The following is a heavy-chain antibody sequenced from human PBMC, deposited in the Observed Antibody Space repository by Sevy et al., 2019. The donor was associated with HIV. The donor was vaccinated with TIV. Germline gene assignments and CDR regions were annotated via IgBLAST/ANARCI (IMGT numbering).Heavy chain of an antibody. CDR3: AKDLDY. Sequence: GGFLRLSCAASGFTFSSYGMHWVRQAPGKGLEWVAVISYDGSNKYYADSVKGRFTISRDNSKNTLYLQMNSLRAEDTAVYYCAKDLDYWGQGTLVTVSS. CDR2: ISYDGSNK. V-gene: IGHV3-30*18. CDR1: GFTFSSYG. J-gene: IGHJ4*02.